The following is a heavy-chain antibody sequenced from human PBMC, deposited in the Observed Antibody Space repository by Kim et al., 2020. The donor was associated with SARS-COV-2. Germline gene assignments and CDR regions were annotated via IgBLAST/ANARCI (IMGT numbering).Heavy chain of an antibody. CDR1: GFTFNNFG. CDR2: VSSDGGTT. D-gene: IGHD2-15*01. J-gene: IGHJ4*01. V-gene: IGHV3-30*18. Sequence: GGSLRLSCAASGFTFNNFGMHWVRQAPGKGLEWVAVVSSDGGTTYYADSVKGRFTISRDNSRNTLYVQMNSLRPEDTAMYYCAKECCNSGNCRFCFDCWGQGPLVTVSS. CDR3: AKECCNSGNCRFCFDC.